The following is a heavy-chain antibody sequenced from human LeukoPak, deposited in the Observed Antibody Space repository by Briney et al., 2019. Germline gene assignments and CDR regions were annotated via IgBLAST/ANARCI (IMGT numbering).Heavy chain of an antibody. Sequence: SETLSLTCTVSGGSISNYYWSWIRQPPGKGLEWIAYVTYSGSTNYNPSLKSRVTISVDMSKNQFSLKLSSVTAADTAVYYCARHAVGYCSGGSCVPPDYWGQGTLVTVSS. D-gene: IGHD2-15*01. CDR3: ARHAVGYCSGGSCVPPDY. V-gene: IGHV4-59*01. CDR2: VTYSGST. J-gene: IGHJ4*02. CDR1: GGSISNYY.